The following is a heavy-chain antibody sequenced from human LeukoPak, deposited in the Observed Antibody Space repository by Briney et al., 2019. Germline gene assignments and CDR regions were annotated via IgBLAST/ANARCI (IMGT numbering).Heavy chain of an antibody. J-gene: IGHJ5*02. CDR1: GFTFSSYA. Sequence: GGSLRLSCAASGFTFSSYAMSWVRQAPGKGLEWVSAISGSGGSTYYADSVKGRFTISRDNSKNTLYLQTNSLRAEDTAVYYCAKDGFGVVTPLWFDPWGQGTLVTVSS. D-gene: IGHD3-3*01. CDR3: AKDGFGVVTPLWFDP. CDR2: ISGSGGST. V-gene: IGHV3-23*01.